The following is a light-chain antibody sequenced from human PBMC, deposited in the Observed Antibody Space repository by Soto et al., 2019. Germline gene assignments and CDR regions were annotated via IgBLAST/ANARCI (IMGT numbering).Light chain of an antibody. V-gene: IGKV1-33*01. CDR3: QQSYSNPIT. CDR1: QDIGKN. CDR2: DAS. Sequence: DIQMTQSPSSLSVSVGDRVTITFQASQDIGKNLNWYQQKPGKAPKLLIYDASNLETGVPSRFSGSGSGTDFTFTISSLQPEDFATYYCQQSYSNPITFGQGTRLEIK. J-gene: IGKJ5*01.